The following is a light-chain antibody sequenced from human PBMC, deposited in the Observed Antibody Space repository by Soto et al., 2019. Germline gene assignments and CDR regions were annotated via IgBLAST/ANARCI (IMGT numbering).Light chain of an antibody. Sequence: SYELTQPPSVSVSPGQTASITCSGHKLGNKYACWYQQKPGQSPVLVIYQDSKRPSGIPERFSGSNSGNTATLTISRTQAMDEADYYCQAWDSSTVVFGGGTKLTV. CDR3: QAWDSSTVV. J-gene: IGLJ2*01. CDR2: QDS. V-gene: IGLV3-1*01. CDR1: KLGNKY.